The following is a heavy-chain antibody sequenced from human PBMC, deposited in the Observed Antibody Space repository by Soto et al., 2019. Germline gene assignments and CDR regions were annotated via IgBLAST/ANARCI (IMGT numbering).Heavy chain of an antibody. J-gene: IGHJ6*02. CDR1: GFSSSSYS. Sequence: GGSLRLSCAASGFSSSSYSMNWVRQAPGKGLEWVSYISSSSSTIYYADSVKGRFTISRDNAKNSLYLQMNSLRDEDTAVYYCASFDVTYYYYYGMDVWGQGTTVTVSS. CDR2: ISSSSSTI. CDR3: ASFDVTYYYYYGMDV. V-gene: IGHV3-48*02.